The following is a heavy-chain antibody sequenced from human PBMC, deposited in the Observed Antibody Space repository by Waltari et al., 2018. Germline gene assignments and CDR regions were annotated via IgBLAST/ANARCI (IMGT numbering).Heavy chain of an antibody. V-gene: IGHV4-31*03. CDR2: IYYSGST. D-gene: IGHD6-13*01. Sequence: QVQLQESGPGLVKPSQTLSLTCTFSGGSISSGGYYWSWFRQHPGKGLEWIGYIYYSGSTYYNPSLKSRVTISVDTSKNQFSLKLSSVTAADTAVYYCARIAADRTGFDYWGQGTLVTVSS. CDR3: ARIAADRTGFDY. CDR1: GGSISSGGYY. J-gene: IGHJ4*02.